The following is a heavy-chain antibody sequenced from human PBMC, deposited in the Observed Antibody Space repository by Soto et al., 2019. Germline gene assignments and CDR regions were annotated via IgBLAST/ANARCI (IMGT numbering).Heavy chain of an antibody. CDR1: GFTFSSYA. D-gene: IGHD3-22*01. J-gene: IGHJ5*02. Sequence: PGGSLRLSCAASGFTFSSYAMSWVRQAPGKGLEWVSTISGSGGSTYYADSVKGRFTISRDNSKNTLYLQMNSLRAEDTAVYYCAKDSLMDYYDSSGYYLRPHWFDPWGQGTLVTVSS. CDR2: ISGSGGST. CDR3: AKDSLMDYYDSSGYYLRPHWFDP. V-gene: IGHV3-23*01.